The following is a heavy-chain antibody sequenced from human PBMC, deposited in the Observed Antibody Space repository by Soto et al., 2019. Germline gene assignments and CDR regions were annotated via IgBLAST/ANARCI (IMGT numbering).Heavy chain of an antibody. Sequence: GASVKVSCKASGFTFSSSAIQWVRQARGQPLEWIGWIVVGSGKTDYTHNLQARVTITRDKSFSTAYLQWSGLKASDTAMYYCARLGYCTGTSCYTFDSWGQGTLVTVSS. CDR1: GFTFSSSA. CDR2: IVVGSGKT. CDR3: ARLGYCTGTSCYTFDS. V-gene: IGHV1-58*02. D-gene: IGHD2-2*02. J-gene: IGHJ4*02.